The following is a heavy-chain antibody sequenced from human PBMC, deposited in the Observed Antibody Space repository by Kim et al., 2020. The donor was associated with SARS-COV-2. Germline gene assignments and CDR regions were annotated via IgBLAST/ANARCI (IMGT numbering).Heavy chain of an antibody. V-gene: IGHV3-48*02. CDR1: GFTFSSYS. CDR3: ARGPGQWAVFQFGTMDV. D-gene: IGHD1-26*01. Sequence: GGSLRLSCAASGFTFSSYSMNWVRQAPGKGLEWISYISGSSSTIYYADSVKGRFTISRDNAKNSLSLQMNSLRDEDTAVYYCARGPGQWAVFQFGTMDV. CDR2: ISGSSSTI. J-gene: IGHJ6*01.